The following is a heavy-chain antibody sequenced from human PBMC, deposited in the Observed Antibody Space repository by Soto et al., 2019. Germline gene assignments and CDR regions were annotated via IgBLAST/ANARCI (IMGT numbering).Heavy chain of an antibody. V-gene: IGHV1-69*13. CDR1: GGTFSSYA. D-gene: IGHD3-10*01. CDR3: ASRAPAGASRPYYYGMDV. CDR2: IIPIFGTA. J-gene: IGHJ6*02. Sequence: GASVKVSCKASGGTFSSYAISWVRQAPGQGLEWMGGIIPIFGTANYAQKFQGRVTITAGESTSTAYMELSSLRSEDTAVYYCASRAPAGASRPYYYGMDVWGQGTTVTVSS.